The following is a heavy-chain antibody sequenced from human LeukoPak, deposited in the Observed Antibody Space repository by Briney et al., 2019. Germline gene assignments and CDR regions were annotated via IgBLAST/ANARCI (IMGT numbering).Heavy chain of an antibody. CDR2: IYTSGST. Sequence: PSETLSLTCTVSGGSISSYYWSWIRQPAGKGLEWIGRIYTSGSTNYNPSLKSRVTMSVDTSKNQFSLKLSSVTAADTAVYYCARDLGSGVEATTYGVDVWGQGTTVTVSS. CDR1: GGSISSYY. D-gene: IGHD3-10*01. V-gene: IGHV4-4*07. CDR3: ARDLGSGVEATTYGVDV. J-gene: IGHJ6*02.